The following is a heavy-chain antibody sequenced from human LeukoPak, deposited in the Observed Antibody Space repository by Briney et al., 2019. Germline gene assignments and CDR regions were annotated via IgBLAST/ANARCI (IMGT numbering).Heavy chain of an antibody. CDR2: IIPIFGTA. V-gene: IGHV1-69*13. Sequence: SVKVSCKASGGTFSSYAISWVRQAPGQGLEWMGGIIPIFGTANYAQKFQGRVTITADESTSTAYMELSSLRSEDTAVYYCARVWGSPNYYYYGMDVWGQGTTVTVSS. CDR1: GGTFSSYA. J-gene: IGHJ6*02. D-gene: IGHD7-27*01. CDR3: ARVWGSPNYYYYGMDV.